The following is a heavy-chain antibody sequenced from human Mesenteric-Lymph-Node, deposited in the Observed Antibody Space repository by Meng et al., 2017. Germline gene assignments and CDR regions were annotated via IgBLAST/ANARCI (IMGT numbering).Heavy chain of an antibody. CDR1: GFTFSSYA. D-gene: IGHD3-22*01. Sequence: GESLKISCAASGFTFSSYAMHWVRQAPGKGLEWVSYIAESGGNRYYADSVKGRFTISRDNGKNSLYLQMNSLRVEDTAVYYCARWGHSSGYYYWYFDLWGRGTRVTVSS. V-gene: IGHV3-48*03. CDR3: ARWGHSSGYYYWYFDL. CDR2: IAESGGNR. J-gene: IGHJ2*01.